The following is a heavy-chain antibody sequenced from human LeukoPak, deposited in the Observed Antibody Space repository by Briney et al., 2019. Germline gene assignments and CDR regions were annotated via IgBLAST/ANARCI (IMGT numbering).Heavy chain of an antibody. CDR1: GFAFNSYW. CDR3: AKDIYSYMDV. CDR2: ISGSGGST. Sequence: PGGSLRLSCAVAGFAFNSYWMSWVRQAPGKGLEWVSTISGSGGSTYYADSVKGRFTISRDNSKNTLYLQMNSLRAEDTAVYYCAKDIYSYMDVWGKGTTVTISS. V-gene: IGHV3-23*01. J-gene: IGHJ6*03.